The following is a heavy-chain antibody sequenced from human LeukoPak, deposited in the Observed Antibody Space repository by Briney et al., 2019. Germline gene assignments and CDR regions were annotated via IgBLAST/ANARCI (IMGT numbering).Heavy chain of an antibody. CDR2: ISGSGRTI. J-gene: IGHJ4*02. Sequence: GGSLRLSRAASGFTFSSYEMNWVRQAPGKGLEWVSYISGSGRTIDYADSVKGRFTISRDNTKNSVYLQMNSLRAEDTAIYFCVRDAVMSPEVLLTAWDYFDCWGQGTLVTVSS. V-gene: IGHV3-48*03. D-gene: IGHD2-21*01. CDR3: VRDAVMSPEVLLTAWDYFDC. CDR1: GFTFSSYE.